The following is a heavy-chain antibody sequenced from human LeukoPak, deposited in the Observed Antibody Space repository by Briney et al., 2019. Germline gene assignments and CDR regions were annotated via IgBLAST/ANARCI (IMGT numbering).Heavy chain of an antibody. CDR2: ISGSGGST. Sequence: GGSLRLSCAASGFTFSSYAMSWVRQAPGKGLEWVSAISGSGGSTYYADSVKGRFTISRGNSKNTLYLQMNSLRAEDTAVYYCAKLYCGGDCYSFNWFDPWGQGTLVTVSS. CDR1: GFTFSSYA. D-gene: IGHD2-21*01. J-gene: IGHJ5*02. V-gene: IGHV3-23*01. CDR3: AKLYCGGDCYSFNWFDP.